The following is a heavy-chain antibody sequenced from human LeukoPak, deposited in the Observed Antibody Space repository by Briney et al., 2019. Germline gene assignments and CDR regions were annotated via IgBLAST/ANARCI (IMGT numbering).Heavy chain of an antibody. Sequence: SVKVSCKASGGTFSSYAISWVRQAPGQGLGWMGGIIPIFGTANYAQKFQGRVTITADESTSTAYMELSSLRSEDTAVYYCAVLTSIVVVAANYYYYGMDVWGQGTTVTVSS. CDR3: AVLTSIVVVAANYYYYGMDV. CDR1: GGTFSSYA. J-gene: IGHJ6*02. V-gene: IGHV1-69*13. CDR2: IIPIFGTA. D-gene: IGHD2-15*01.